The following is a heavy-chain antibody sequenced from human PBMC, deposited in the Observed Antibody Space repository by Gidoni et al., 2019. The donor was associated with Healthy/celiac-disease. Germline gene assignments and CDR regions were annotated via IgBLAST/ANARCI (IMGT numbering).Heavy chain of an antibody. CDR2: IIPIFGTA. J-gene: IGHJ6*02. CDR3: ARANPTSQQQRAYGMDV. Sequence: QVQLVQSGAEVKKPGSPVKVSCTASGGPFSSYAISWVRQAPGQGLAWMGGIIPIFGTANYAQKFQGRVTMTADESTSTAYMELSSVRSEDTAVYYCARANPTSQQQRAYGMDVWGQGTTVTVSS. CDR1: GGPFSSYA. V-gene: IGHV1-69*01. D-gene: IGHD6-13*01.